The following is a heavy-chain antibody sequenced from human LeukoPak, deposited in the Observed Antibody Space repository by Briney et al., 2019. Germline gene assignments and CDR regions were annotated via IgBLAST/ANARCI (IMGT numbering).Heavy chain of an antibody. Sequence: GGSLRLSCAASGFTFSSYAMSWVRQAPGKGLEWVSAISGSGGSTYYADSVKGRFTISRDNSKNTLYLQMNSRRAEDTAVYYCAKGYYYDSSGYYDYWGQGTLVTVSS. CDR3: AKGYYYDSSGYYDY. D-gene: IGHD3-22*01. CDR2: ISGSGGST. J-gene: IGHJ4*02. V-gene: IGHV3-23*01. CDR1: GFTFSSYA.